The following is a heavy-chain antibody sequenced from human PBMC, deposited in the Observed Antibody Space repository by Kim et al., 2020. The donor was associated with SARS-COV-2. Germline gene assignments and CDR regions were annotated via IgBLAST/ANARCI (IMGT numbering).Heavy chain of an antibody. V-gene: IGHV3-30*18. CDR1: GFTFSSYG. Sequence: GGSLRLSCEASGFTFSSYGMNWVRQAPGKGLVWVAVISYDGSNKYYADSVKGRFTISRDKSKNTLYLQMNSLRAEDTAVYYCAKAAMVETGIRCYYYCMDVWGKGTTVTVSS. CDR2: ISYDGSNK. CDR3: AKAAMVETGIRCYYYCMDV. D-gene: IGHD2-21*02. J-gene: IGHJ6*03.